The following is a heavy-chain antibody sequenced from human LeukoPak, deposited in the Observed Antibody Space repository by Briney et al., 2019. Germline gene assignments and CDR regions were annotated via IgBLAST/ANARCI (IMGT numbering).Heavy chain of an antibody. V-gene: IGHV3-66*01. CDR1: GFTVSSNY. CDR2: IYSGGST. Sequence: GGSLRLSCAASGFTVSSNYMSWVRQAPGKGLEWVSVIYSGGSTYYADSVKGRFTITRDNSKNTLYLQMNSLRAEDTAVYYCARGDDILSAYFDYWGQGTLVTVSS. CDR3: ARGDDILSAYFDY. D-gene: IGHD3-9*01. J-gene: IGHJ4*02.